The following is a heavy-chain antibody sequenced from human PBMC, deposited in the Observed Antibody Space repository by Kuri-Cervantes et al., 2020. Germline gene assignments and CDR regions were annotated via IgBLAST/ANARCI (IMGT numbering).Heavy chain of an antibody. D-gene: IGHD3-3*01. CDR3: ARVREWGGY. CDR2: IYYSGST. Sequence: GSLRLSCTVSGGSISSYYWSWIRQPPGKGLEWIGYIYYSGSTNYNPSLKSRVTISVDTSKNQFSLKLSSVTAADTAVYYCARVREWGGYWGQGTLVTVSS. CDR1: GGSISSYY. V-gene: IGHV4-59*01. J-gene: IGHJ4*02.